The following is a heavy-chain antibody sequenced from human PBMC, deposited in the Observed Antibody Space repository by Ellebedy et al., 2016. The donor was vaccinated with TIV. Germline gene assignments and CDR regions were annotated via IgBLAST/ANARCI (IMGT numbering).Heavy chain of an antibody. CDR3: AKDHYYDSTTLYYFDY. D-gene: IGHD3-22*01. CDR2: IGTAGDP. CDR1: GFTFSSYD. V-gene: IGHV3-13*05. Sequence: GESLKISCAASGFTFSSYDMHWVRQATGKGLDWVSAIGTAGDPYYADSVKGRFTISRDNSKNTLYLQMNSLRAEDTAVYYCAKDHYYDSTTLYYFDYWGQGTLVTVSS. J-gene: IGHJ4*02.